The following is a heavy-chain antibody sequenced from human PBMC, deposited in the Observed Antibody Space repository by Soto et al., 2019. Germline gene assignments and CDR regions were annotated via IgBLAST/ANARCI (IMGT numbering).Heavy chain of an antibody. V-gene: IGHV1-18*01. Sequence: QVHLEQSGPEVKKPGASVKVSCRSSGFTFTSYGITWVRQAPGQGLEWMGWSSGYNGNTAYAQKFQDRLTITTATSTGTAYMELRSLRSDGTAVYYCARERYYYDRSGLMYWGQGTLVTVSS. D-gene: IGHD3-22*01. CDR2: SSGYNGNT. CDR3: ARERYYYDRSGLMY. J-gene: IGHJ4*02. CDR1: GFTFTSYG.